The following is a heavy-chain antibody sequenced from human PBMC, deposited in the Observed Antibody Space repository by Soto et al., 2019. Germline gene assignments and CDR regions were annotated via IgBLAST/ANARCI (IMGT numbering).Heavy chain of an antibody. D-gene: IGHD1-26*01. V-gene: IGHV4-59*01. CDR3: PRSGAKYGANAFDI. CDR1: GGSISGYY. Sequence: SETLSLTCTVSGGSISGYYWNWIRQPPGKGLEYIGHIYYIGTTNYNPSLKSRATISVDTSKNQFSLKLTSVTAADTAVYFCPRSGAKYGANAFDIWDQGTMVTVSS. J-gene: IGHJ3*02. CDR2: IYYIGTT.